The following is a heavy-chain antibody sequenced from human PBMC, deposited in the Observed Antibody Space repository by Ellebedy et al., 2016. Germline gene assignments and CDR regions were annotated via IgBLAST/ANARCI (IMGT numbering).Heavy chain of an antibody. CDR1: GFSVSSDY. Sequence: GGSLRLXXAASGFSVSSDYMSWVRQAPGKGLESVSLIYTNGNTYYADSVRGRFTISRDTSRNTVYLQMKSLRVEDTAVYYCVREYTYGPGGSGWSTEWGQGTLVTVSS. D-gene: IGHD6-19*01. CDR2: IYTNGNT. CDR3: VREYTYGPGGSGWSTE. J-gene: IGHJ4*02. V-gene: IGHV3-53*01.